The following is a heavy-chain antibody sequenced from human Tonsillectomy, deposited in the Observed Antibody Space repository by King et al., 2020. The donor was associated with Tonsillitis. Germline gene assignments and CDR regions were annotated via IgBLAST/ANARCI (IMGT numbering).Heavy chain of an antibody. Sequence: QLQESGPGLVKPSETLSLTCAVSGGSISGYCWNWVRQSPGKGLEWIGYIYYTGSPNYNPSLKSRLTISLDTSQNQFSLKLSSVTAADTAIYYCATCGGRELLGWVYGMDVWGQGTAVTVSS. CDR3: ATCGGRELLGWVYGMDV. D-gene: IGHD3-10*01. V-gene: IGHV4-59*01. CDR1: GGSISGYC. CDR2: IYYTGSP. J-gene: IGHJ6*02.